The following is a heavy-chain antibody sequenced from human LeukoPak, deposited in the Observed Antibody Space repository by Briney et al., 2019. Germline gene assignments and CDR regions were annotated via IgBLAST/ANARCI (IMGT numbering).Heavy chain of an antibody. V-gene: IGHV6-1*01. CDR1: GDSVSSNTAA. Sequence: SQTLSLTCAIFGDSVSSNTAAWNWIRQSPSRGLEWLGRTYYRSTWYNDYAVSVRSRITINPGTSKNQFSLQLNSVTPEDTAVYYCARARLHHNYGSGTSFDYWGQGTLVTVSS. CDR3: ARARLHHNYGSGTSFDY. CDR2: TYYRSTWYN. J-gene: IGHJ4*02. D-gene: IGHD3-10*01.